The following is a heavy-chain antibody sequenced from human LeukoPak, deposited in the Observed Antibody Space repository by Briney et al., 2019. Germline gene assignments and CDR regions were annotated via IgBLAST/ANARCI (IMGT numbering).Heavy chain of an antibody. V-gene: IGHV4-59*08. D-gene: IGHD3-22*01. J-gene: IGHJ4*02. CDR1: GGSISSYY. Sequence: PSETLSLTCTVSGGSISSYYWSWIRQPPGKGLEWIGYIYYSGSTNYNPSLKSRVTISVDTSKNQFSLKLSSVTAADTAVYYCARALNYYDSRGPSYYFDYWGQGTLVTVSS. CDR3: ARALNYYDSRGPSYYFDY. CDR2: IYYSGST.